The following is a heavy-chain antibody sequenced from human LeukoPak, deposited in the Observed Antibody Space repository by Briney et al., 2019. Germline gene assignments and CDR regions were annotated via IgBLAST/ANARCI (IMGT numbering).Heavy chain of an antibody. CDR1: GYSFTSYW. V-gene: IGHV5-51*01. J-gene: IGHJ4*02. D-gene: IGHD3-9*01. CDR3: ARHVLPGLNIDY. Sequence: GESLKISCKASGYSFTSYWIGWVRQMPGKGLEWMGIIYPGDSDTRYSPSFQGQVTISADKSISSAHLQWSSLKASDTAIYYCARHVLPGLNIDYWGQGTLVTVSA. CDR2: IYPGDSDT.